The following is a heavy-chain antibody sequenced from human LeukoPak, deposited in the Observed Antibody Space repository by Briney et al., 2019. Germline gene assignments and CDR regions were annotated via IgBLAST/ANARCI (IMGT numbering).Heavy chain of an antibody. CDR3: ARTNNFGQRLDD. CDR1: GYTFTGYY. CDR2: INPNSGDT. Sequence: ASVKVSCKTSGYTFTGYYIHWVRQAPGQGLEWMGWINPNSGDTNYAQKFQDRVTLTRDTSINTVYMELHRLTPDDTAMYYCARTNNFGQRLDDWGQGTLITVSS. J-gene: IGHJ4*02. V-gene: IGHV1-2*02. D-gene: IGHD3-16*01.